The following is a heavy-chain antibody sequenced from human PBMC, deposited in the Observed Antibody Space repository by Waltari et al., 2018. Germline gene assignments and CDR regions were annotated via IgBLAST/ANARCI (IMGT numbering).Heavy chain of an antibody. CDR3: ARVFWTSASSGVSFLDP. CDR1: GGSISSYY. D-gene: IGHD3-3*01. Sequence: QVQLQESGPGLVKPSETLSLTCTVSGGSISSYYWSWIRQPAGKGLEWIGRSYISGGSNHNPSLKSRVTMSLDTSKNHFSLTLSSVTAADTAVYYCARVFWTSASSGVSFLDPWGQGTLVTVSS. V-gene: IGHV4-4*07. CDR2: SYISGGS. J-gene: IGHJ5*02.